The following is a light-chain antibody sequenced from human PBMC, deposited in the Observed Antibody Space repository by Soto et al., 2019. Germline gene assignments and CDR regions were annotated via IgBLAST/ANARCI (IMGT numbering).Light chain of an antibody. CDR2: AVN. Sequence: QSALTQPASVSGSPGQSITISCTGTSSDVGRYNYVSWYQHHPGKAPKLMIYAVNNRPSGVSDRFSGFKSGNTASLTISGLQAEDEADYYCSSYTGVITTLVVFGGGTQITVL. CDR3: SSYTGVITTLVV. V-gene: IGLV2-14*01. CDR1: SSDVGRYNY. J-gene: IGLJ2*01.